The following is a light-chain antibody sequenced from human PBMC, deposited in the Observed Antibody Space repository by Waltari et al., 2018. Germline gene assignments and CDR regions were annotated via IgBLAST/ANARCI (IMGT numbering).Light chain of an antibody. Sequence: EIVLTQSPATLSLSPGDRATLSCRASQSVIDYVAWYQQKPGQAPRLLIYGASNRATGIPARFSGSGSETDFTLTISSLEPEDFAVYYCQQRSNWRSTFGQGTRLEIK. CDR3: QQRSNWRST. CDR2: GAS. CDR1: QSVIDY. J-gene: IGKJ5*01. V-gene: IGKV3-11*01.